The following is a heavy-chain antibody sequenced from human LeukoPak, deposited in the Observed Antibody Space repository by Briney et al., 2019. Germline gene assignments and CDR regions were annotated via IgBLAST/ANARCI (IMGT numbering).Heavy chain of an antibody. D-gene: IGHD4-17*01. Sequence: GGSLRLSCTASGFTFGDYAMSWFRQAPGKGLEWVGFIRSKAYGGTTEYAASVKGRLTISRDDSKSIAYLQMNSLKTEDTAVYYCTRDRQDYGDYVPNYWGQGTLVTVSS. CDR1: GFTFGDYA. CDR2: IRSKAYGGTT. CDR3: TRDRQDYGDYVPNY. J-gene: IGHJ4*02. V-gene: IGHV3-49*03.